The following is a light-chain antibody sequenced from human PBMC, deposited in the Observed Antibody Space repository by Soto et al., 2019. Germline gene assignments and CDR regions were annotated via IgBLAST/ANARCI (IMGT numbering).Light chain of an antibody. CDR2: GAS. Sequence: EIVLTQSPGTLSLSPGERATLSCRASQSVSSSYLAWYQQKPGQAPRLLIYGASSRATGIPDRFSGSGSGTAFTLTISRLEPEDFAVYYCQQYGSSPRTFGQGTRLEMK. CDR1: QSVSSSY. CDR3: QQYGSSPRT. J-gene: IGKJ5*01. V-gene: IGKV3-20*01.